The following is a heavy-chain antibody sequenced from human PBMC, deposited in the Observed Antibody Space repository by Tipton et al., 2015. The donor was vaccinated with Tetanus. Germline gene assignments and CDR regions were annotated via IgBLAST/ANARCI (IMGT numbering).Heavy chain of an antibody. CDR3: ARLRGWGIGVYGMDL. D-gene: IGHD3-16*01. J-gene: IGHJ6*02. CDR1: GFIISNNN. V-gene: IGHV3-53*01. Sequence: SLRLSCEASGFIISNNNMNWVRQAPGKGLEWVSVIYRDGTTHYADSVKGRFTISRDITKNTLNLQTNSLRAEDTAVYYCARLRGWGIGVYGMDLWGQGTTVTVSS. CDR2: IYRDGTT.